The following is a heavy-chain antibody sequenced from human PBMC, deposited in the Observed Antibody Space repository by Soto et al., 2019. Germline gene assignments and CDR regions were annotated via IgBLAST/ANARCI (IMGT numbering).Heavy chain of an antibody. D-gene: IGHD6-6*01. CDR1: GYSISSGYY. J-gene: IGHJ4*02. CDR3: ARYSSSYFDY. Sequence: SETLSLTCAVSGYSISSGYYWGWIRQPPGKGLEWIGYLYHSGISDYNPSLKSRVTISVDTSKNQFSLKVRSVTAADTAVYYCARYSSSYFDYWGQGSRVTVSS. V-gene: IGHV4-38-2*01. CDR2: LYHSGIS.